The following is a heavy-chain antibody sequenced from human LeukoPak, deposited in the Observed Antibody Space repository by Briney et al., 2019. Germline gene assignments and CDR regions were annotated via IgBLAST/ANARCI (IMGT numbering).Heavy chain of an antibody. Sequence: PGGSLRLSCAASGFTFSSYGMHWVRQAPGKGLEWVSYISSSSSTIYYADSVKGRFTISRDNAKNSLYLQMNSLRAEDTAVYYCASVSSSGPLDFDYWGQGTLVTVSS. V-gene: IGHV3-48*01. CDR3: ASVSSSGPLDFDY. CDR2: ISSSSSTI. CDR1: GFTFSSYG. J-gene: IGHJ4*02. D-gene: IGHD6-19*01.